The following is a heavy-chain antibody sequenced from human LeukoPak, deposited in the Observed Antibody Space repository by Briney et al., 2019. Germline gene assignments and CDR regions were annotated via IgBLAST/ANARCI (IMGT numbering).Heavy chain of an antibody. Sequence: SETLSLTCTVSGATINSIGYSWSWIRQPPGKGLEWIGYIYHSGSTLYNPSLRSRVTMSLDRSKTQCSLKLSSVTAADTAVYYCARVFTGYFDYWGQGTLVTVSS. CDR3: ARVFTGYFDY. V-gene: IGHV4-30-2*01. J-gene: IGHJ4*02. CDR1: GATINSIGYS. D-gene: IGHD3-16*01. CDR2: IYHSGST.